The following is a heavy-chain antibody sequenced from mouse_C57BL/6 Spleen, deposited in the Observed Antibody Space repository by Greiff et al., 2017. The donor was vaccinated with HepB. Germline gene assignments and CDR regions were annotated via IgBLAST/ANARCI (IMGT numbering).Heavy chain of an antibody. D-gene: IGHD1-2*01. V-gene: IGHV1-42*01. CDR2: INPSTGGT. CDR1: GYSFTGYY. Sequence: EVQLQQSGPELVKPGASVKISCKASGYSFTGYYMNWVKQSPEKSLEWIGEINPSTGGTTYNQKFKAKATLTVDKSSSTAYMQLKSLTSEDSAVYYCARENGGPYWGQGTLVTVSA. J-gene: IGHJ3*01. CDR3: ARENGGPY.